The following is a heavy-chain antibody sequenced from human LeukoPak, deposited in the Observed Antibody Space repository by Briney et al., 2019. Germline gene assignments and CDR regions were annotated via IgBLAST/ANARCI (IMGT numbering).Heavy chain of an antibody. J-gene: IGHJ4*02. D-gene: IGHD6-19*01. V-gene: IGHV3-7*01. CDR1: GFTFSSYW. Sequence: PGGSLRLSCAASGFTFSSYWMSWVRQAPGKGLEWVGNIKRDGSEQYYVDSVKGRSTISRDNAKNSLYLQIISLRAEDTAVYYCARDRGSSGWYFPFDYWGQGSLVTVSS. CDR3: ARDRGSSGWYFPFDY. CDR2: IKRDGSEQ.